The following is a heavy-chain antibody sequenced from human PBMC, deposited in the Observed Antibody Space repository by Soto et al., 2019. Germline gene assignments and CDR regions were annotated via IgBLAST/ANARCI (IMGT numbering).Heavy chain of an antibody. Sequence: GGSLRLSCAASGFTFSRYAMNWVRQAPGKGLEWIAYINHSSDTIYYADSVKGRFTISRDNANNLLSLQMNSLRAEDTAVYYCARDRGYTGYDLAYWGQGTLVTVSS. CDR2: INHSSDTI. V-gene: IGHV3-48*01. J-gene: IGHJ4*02. CDR3: ARDRGYTGYDLAY. D-gene: IGHD5-12*01. CDR1: GFTFSRYA.